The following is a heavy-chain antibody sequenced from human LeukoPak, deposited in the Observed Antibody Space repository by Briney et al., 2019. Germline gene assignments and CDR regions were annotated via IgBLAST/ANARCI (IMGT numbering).Heavy chain of an antibody. CDR1: RFTFITTD. J-gene: IGHJ4*02. CDR3: AKAAYSTQLEC. D-gene: IGHD6-13*01. Sequence: GGSLRLSCAPSRFTFITTDMRWVPPAPRRGLERGSAICGSGGSTYYADSVKGRFTISRDNSKKTVSMQLNSLRADDTAIYYGAKAAYSTQLECWGQGTLVTVPS. V-gene: IGHV3-23*01. CDR2: ICGSGGST.